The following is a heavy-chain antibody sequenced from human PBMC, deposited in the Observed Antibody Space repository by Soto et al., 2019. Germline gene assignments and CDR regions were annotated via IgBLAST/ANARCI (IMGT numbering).Heavy chain of an antibody. V-gene: IGHV4-34*01. CDR3: ARGLGSCNCGPPFDY. CDR1: GGSFSGYY. J-gene: IGHJ4*02. CDR2: INHSGST. Sequence: PSETLSLTCAVYGGSFSGYYWSWIRQPPGKGLEWIGEINHSGSTNYNPSLKSRVTISVDTSKNQFSLKLSSVTAADTAVYYCARGLGSCNCGPPFDYWGQGTLVSVSS. D-gene: IGHD2-15*01.